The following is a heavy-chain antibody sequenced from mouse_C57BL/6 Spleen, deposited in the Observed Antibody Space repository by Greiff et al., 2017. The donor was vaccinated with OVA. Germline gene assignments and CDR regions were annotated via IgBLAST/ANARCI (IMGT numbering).Heavy chain of an antibody. CDR2: IYPGDGDT. D-gene: IGHD2-4*01. Sequence: QVQLQQSGPELVKPGASVKISCKASGYAFSSSWMNWVKQRPGKGLEWIGRIYPGDGDTNYKGKSKGKATRTAHKYSSTAYMQLSSLTSEDSAVYFCARDGRYDYGILYAMDYWGQGTSVTVSS. CDR1: GYAFSSSW. J-gene: IGHJ4*01. CDR3: ARDGRYDYGILYAMDY. V-gene: IGHV1-82*01.